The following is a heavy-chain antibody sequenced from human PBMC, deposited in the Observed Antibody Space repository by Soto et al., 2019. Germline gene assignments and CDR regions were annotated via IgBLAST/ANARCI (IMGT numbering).Heavy chain of an antibody. CDR3: ASKDYADYGWFDP. CDR1: GGSISSSKW. J-gene: IGHJ5*02. V-gene: IGHV4-4*02. D-gene: IGHD4-17*01. Sequence: QVQLQESGPGLVKPSGTLSLTCGVSGGSISSSKWWSWVRQPPGKGLEWIGEIYHSGSTNYNSSLKSLVTISVDQSKNQFSLKLSSVNAADTALYYCASKDYADYGWFDPWGKGTLVTVSS. CDR2: IYHSGST.